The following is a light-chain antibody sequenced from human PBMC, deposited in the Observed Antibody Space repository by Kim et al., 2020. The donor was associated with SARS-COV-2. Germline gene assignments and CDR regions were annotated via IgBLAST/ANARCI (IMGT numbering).Light chain of an antibody. CDR3: QTWDSRTVV. J-gene: IGLJ2*01. CDR1: RLEDKS. V-gene: IGLV3-1*01. Sequence: SQGKTASLICSGERLEDKSTYGNQQNPGQSPVLVIYQDTKRPSGIPERFSGSNSGNTATLTISGTQAMDEADYYCQTWDSRTVVFGGGTQLTVL. CDR2: QDT.